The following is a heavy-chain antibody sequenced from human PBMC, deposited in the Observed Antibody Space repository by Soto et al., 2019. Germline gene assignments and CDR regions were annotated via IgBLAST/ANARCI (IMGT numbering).Heavy chain of an antibody. CDR2: ISYDGSNK. Sequence: QVQLVESGGGVVQPGRSLRLSCAASGFTFSSYGMHWVRQAPGKGLERVAVISYDGSNKYYADSVKGRFTISRDNSKNTLYLQMNSLRAEDTAVYYCAKEGSSSWDGMDVWGQGTTVTVSS. D-gene: IGHD6-13*01. CDR3: AKEGSSSWDGMDV. J-gene: IGHJ6*02. V-gene: IGHV3-30*18. CDR1: GFTFSSYG.